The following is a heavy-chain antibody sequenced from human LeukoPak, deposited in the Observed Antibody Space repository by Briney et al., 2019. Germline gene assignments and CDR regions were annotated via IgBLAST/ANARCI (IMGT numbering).Heavy chain of an antibody. D-gene: IGHD3-16*01. CDR2: IIPIFGTA. J-gene: IGHJ3*02. V-gene: IGHV1-69*05. CDR1: GGTFSSYA. Sequence: SVKVSCKASGGTFSSYAISWVRQAPGQGLEWMGGIIPIFGTANYAQKFQGRVTITTDESTSTAYMELSSLRSEDTAVYYCARDLGIYAPSGWRTDAFDIWGQGTMVTVSS. CDR3: ARDLGIYAPSGWRTDAFDI.